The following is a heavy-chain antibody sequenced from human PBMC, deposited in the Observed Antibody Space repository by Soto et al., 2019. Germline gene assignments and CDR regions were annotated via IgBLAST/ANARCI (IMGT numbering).Heavy chain of an antibody. CDR3: ASPAASGLF. J-gene: IGHJ4*02. CDR1: GGIFSTCV. D-gene: IGHD6-13*01. Sequence: QVRLVQSGAEVKKPGSSVKISCKTSGGIFSTCVFSWVRQAPGQGLEWMGGIIPFLGTPNYAQSFQDRVTITADETTSTAYMELSGLRSEDTAVYYCASPAASGLFWGQGSLVTVSS. CDR2: IIPFLGTP. V-gene: IGHV1-69*01.